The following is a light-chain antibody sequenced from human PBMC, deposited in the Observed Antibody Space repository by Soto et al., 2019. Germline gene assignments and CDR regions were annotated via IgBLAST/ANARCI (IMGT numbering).Light chain of an antibody. CDR1: SSNIGLND. Sequence: QSVLPQPPSASGTPGQTVTISCSGSSSNIGLNDVHWYRQLSGTAPQILIYDTNQQATGVPDRFSGSRSGTSASLAIHGLQSGDEADYHCAAWDDSLNGPVFGGGTKVTVL. V-gene: IGLV1-44*01. CDR3: AAWDDSLNGPV. CDR2: DTN. J-gene: IGLJ2*01.